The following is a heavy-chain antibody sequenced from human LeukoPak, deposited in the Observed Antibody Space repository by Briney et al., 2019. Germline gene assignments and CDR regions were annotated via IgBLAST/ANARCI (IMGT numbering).Heavy chain of an antibody. CDR2: ISWNSGSM. D-gene: IGHD5-12*01. Sequence: PGGSLRLSCAPSGFIFNDYAIRWVRPAPGKRREWVSGISWNSGSMGDADSVKGRFTISRDNAKNSLYLQMNSPRAEDTALYYCAKGRYSGYDSGYFDYWGQGALVTVSS. CDR1: GFIFNDYA. J-gene: IGHJ4*03. CDR3: AKGRYSGYDSGYFDY. V-gene: IGHV3-9*01.